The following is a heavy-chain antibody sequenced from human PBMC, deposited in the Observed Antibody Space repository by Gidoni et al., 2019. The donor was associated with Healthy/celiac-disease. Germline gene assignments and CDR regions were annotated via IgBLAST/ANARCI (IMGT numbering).Heavy chain of an antibody. CDR1: GGSISSGSDD. Sequence: QVQLQESGPGLVKPSQTLSLTCTVSGGSISSGSDDWSWIRQPAGKGLEWIGRIYTSGSTNYNPSLKSRVTISVDTSKNQFSLKLSSVTAADTAVYYCARDSLYSNYDVGYYYYMDVWGKGTTVTVSS. J-gene: IGHJ6*03. CDR3: ARDSLYSNYDVGYYYYMDV. D-gene: IGHD4-4*01. V-gene: IGHV4-61*02. CDR2: IYTSGST.